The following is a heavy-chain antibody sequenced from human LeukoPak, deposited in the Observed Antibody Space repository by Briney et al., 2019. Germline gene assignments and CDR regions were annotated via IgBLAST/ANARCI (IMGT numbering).Heavy chain of an antibody. J-gene: IGHJ6*02. V-gene: IGHV3-74*01. D-gene: IGHD3-10*02. Sequence: GGSLRLSCAASGFTFSSYWMHWVRQAPGKGLVWVSRINSDGSSTSYADSVKGRFTISRDNAKNTLYLQMNSLRAEDTAVYCCARDDVDYYYGMDVWGQGTTVTVSS. CDR3: ARDDVDYYYGMDV. CDR1: GFTFSSYW. CDR2: INSDGSST.